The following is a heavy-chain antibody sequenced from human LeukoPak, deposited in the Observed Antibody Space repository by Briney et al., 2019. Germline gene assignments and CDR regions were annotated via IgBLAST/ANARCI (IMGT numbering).Heavy chain of an antibody. Sequence: SETLSLTCTVSGGSISSGGYYWSWIRQHPGKGLEWIGYIYYSGSTYYNPSLKSRVTISVDRSKNQFSLKLSSVTAADTAVYYCARGLDGAGFDYWGQGTLVTVSS. V-gene: IGHV4-31*03. CDR2: IYYSGST. CDR1: GGSISSGGYY. J-gene: IGHJ4*02. D-gene: IGHD4-17*01. CDR3: ARGLDGAGFDY.